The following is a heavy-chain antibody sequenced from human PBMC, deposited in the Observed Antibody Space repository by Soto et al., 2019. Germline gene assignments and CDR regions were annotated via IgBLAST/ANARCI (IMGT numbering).Heavy chain of an antibody. V-gene: IGHV3-9*01. CDR1: GFTFVDYA. CDR2: ISWDGGYK. D-gene: IGHD2-2*01. CDR3: TKDEGYCSSSSCKDAFDY. J-gene: IGHJ3*01. Sequence: EVQQVESGGGLVQPGRSLRLSCAASGFTFVDYAMHWVRPAPGQGLEWVSGISWDGGYKGYADSVKGRFTISRDNAKKSLYLEMNSLRVEDTALYYWTKDEGYCSSSSCKDAFDYWGQGTMVNVS.